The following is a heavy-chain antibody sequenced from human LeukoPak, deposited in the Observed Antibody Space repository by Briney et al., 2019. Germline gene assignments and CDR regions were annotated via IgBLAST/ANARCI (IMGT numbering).Heavy chain of an antibody. CDR1: GFSLSSYA. J-gene: IGHJ4*02. D-gene: IGHD3-22*01. CDR3: AKRSDSSGSYYFDY. CDR2: ISATGGST. Sequence: GGSLRLSCAASGFSLSSYAMNWVRQAPGKGLEWVSAISATGGSTYYADSVKGRFTISRDNSKNTLYLQMNSLRAEDTAVYYCAKRSDSSGSYYFDYWGPGTLVTVSS. V-gene: IGHV3-23*01.